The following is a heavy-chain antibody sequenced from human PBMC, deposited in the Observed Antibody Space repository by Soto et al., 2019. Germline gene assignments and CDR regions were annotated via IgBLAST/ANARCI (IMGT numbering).Heavy chain of an antibody. CDR1: GYSFSDNW. CDR2: IWPRDSDT. V-gene: IGHV5-51*01. J-gene: IGHJ5*02. CDR3: AMPNQGGYVWGSNH. Sequence: GESLKLSCTGSGYSFSDNWMGCVRQTPGKGLEWMGIIWPRDSDTRYSPSFQGQVTISADRSISTAYLQWSSLKASDTAMYYCAMPNQGGYVWGSNHWGQGTLVTVSS. D-gene: IGHD3-16*01.